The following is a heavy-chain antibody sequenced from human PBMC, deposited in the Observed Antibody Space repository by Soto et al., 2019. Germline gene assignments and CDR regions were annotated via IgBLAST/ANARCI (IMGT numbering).Heavy chain of an antibody. CDR3: ARRQTSGYNRYFVS. D-gene: IGHD5-12*01. CDR2: TIPTFGAG. CDR1: GGTFSSNP. V-gene: IGHV1-69*06. Sequence: ASVKVSCKASGGTFSSNPINWMRQAPGQGLEWMGGTIPTFGAGSYAQRFQGRLTITADKSTNTAYTELSSLRPEDTAVYYCARRQTSGYNRYFVSCGQGTLVTVSS. J-gene: IGHJ4*02.